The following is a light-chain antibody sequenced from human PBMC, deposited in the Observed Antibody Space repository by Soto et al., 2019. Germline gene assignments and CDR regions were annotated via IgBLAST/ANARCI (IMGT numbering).Light chain of an antibody. V-gene: IGLV3-21*02. CDR3: QVWDRSSDHVV. CDR1: NIGSKS. CDR2: DDS. Sequence: SYELTQPPSGSGAPGQTARITCGGNNIGSKSVHWYQQKPGQAPVLGVYDDSDRPSGIPERFSGSNSGNTATLTISRVEAGGGADYSCQVWDRSSDHVVFGGGTKLTVL. J-gene: IGLJ2*01.